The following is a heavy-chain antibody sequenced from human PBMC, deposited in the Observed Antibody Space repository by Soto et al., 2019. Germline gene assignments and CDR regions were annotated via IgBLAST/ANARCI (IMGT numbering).Heavy chain of an antibody. CDR2: IIPIFGTA. Sequence: SVKVSCKASGVTFSSYAISWVRQAPGQGLEWMGGIIPIFGTANYAQKFQGRVTITADESTSTAYMELSSLRSEDTAVYYCARDRWAVTTGYYYYGMDVWGQGTTVTVSS. J-gene: IGHJ6*02. D-gene: IGHD4-4*01. CDR1: GVTFSSYA. V-gene: IGHV1-69*13. CDR3: ARDRWAVTTGYYYYGMDV.